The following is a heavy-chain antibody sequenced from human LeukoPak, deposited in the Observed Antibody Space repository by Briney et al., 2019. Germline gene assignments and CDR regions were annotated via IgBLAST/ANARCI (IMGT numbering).Heavy chain of an antibody. V-gene: IGHV3-30*18. CDR1: GFTFSSYG. D-gene: IGHD2-15*01. CDR2: ISYDGSNK. J-gene: IGHJ4*02. Sequence: GGSLRLSCAASGFTFSSYGMHWVRQAPGKGLEWVAVISYDGSNKYYADSVKGRFTISRDNSKNTLYLQMNSLRAEDTAVYYCAKQSAVVVVAAPFDYWGQGTLVTVSS. CDR3: AKQSAVVVVAAPFDY.